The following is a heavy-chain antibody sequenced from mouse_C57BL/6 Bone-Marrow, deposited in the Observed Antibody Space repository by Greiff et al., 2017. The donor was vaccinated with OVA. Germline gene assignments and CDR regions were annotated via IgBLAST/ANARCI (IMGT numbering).Heavy chain of an antibody. D-gene: IGHD2-4*01. CDR1: GYTFTSYW. CDR3: ARALYYDYDRGFDY. V-gene: IGHV1-64*01. J-gene: IGHJ2*01. Sequence: QVQLQQPGAELVKPGASVKLSCKASGYTFTSYWMHWVKQRPGQGLEWIGMIHPNSGSTNYNEKFKSKATLTVDKSSSTAYMQLSSLTSEDSAVYYCARALYYDYDRGFDYWGQGTTLTVSS. CDR2: IHPNSGST.